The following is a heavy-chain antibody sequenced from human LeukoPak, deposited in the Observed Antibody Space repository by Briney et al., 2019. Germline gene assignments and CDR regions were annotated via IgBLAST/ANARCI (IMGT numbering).Heavy chain of an antibody. Sequence: PGGSLRLSCAASGFTFNNYGMSWVRQAPGPGLEWVSTLTGGGNTYYADSVKGRFAISRDNSKNTLYLQMNSLRAEDTALYYCAKHIPYAKAFDYWGQGTLVTVSS. J-gene: IGHJ4*02. V-gene: IGHV3-23*01. CDR2: LTGGGNT. D-gene: IGHD2-8*01. CDR3: AKHIPYAKAFDY. CDR1: GFTFNNYG.